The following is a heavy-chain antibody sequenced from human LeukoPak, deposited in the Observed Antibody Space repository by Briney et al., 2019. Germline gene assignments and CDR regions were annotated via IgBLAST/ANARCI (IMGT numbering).Heavy chain of an antibody. V-gene: IGHV3-33*01. CDR2: IWYDGSNK. J-gene: IGHJ4*02. D-gene: IGHD3-22*01. CDR3: ARDTTLMRDYYDSSGYSDY. CDR1: GFTFSSYG. Sequence: PGGSLRLSCAASGFTFSSYGMHWVRQAPGKGLEWVAVIWYDGSNKYYADSVKGRFTISRDNSKNTLYLQMNSLRAEDTAVYYCARDTTLMRDYYDSSGYSDYWGQGTLVTVSS.